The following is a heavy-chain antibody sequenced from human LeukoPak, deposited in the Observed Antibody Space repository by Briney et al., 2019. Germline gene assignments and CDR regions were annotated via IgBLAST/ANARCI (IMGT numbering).Heavy chain of an antibody. D-gene: IGHD4-23*01. V-gene: IGHV1-18*01. CDR1: GYTFTSYG. CDR3: ASVRWYTAFDI. J-gene: IGHJ3*02. CDR2: ISAYNGNT. Sequence: ASVKVSCKASGYTFTSYGISWVRQAPGQGLEWMGWISAYNGNTNYAQKLQGRVTMTTDTSTSTAYKELRSLRSDDTAVYYCASVRWYTAFDIWGQGTMVTASS.